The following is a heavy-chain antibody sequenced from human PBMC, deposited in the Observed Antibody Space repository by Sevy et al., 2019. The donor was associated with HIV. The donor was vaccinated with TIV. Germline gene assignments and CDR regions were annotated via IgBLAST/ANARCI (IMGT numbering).Heavy chain of an antibody. V-gene: IGHV3-7*01. CDR2: IKADGSET. CDR1: GFTFSRDW. J-gene: IGHJ4*02. D-gene: IGHD3-10*01. CDR3: ARGANNLYN. Sequence: GGSLRLSCAASGFTFSRDWMTWVRQAPGKGLEWVAKIKADGSETYSVDSVKGRFSISRDNAKNALYLQMNSLRAEDTAVYYCARGANNLYNWGQGTLVTVSP.